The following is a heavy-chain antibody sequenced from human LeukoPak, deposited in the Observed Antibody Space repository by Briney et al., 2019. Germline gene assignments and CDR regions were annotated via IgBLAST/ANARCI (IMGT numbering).Heavy chain of an antibody. Sequence: GGSLRLSCAASGFTFNSYVMNWVRQAPGKGREWVSGISGSGGNTNYADSVKGRFTISRDNSKNTLYLQMNSLRAEDTAVYYCAKTPSGTWAYYFDYWGQGTLVTVSS. D-gene: IGHD6-25*01. V-gene: IGHV3-23*01. CDR3: AKTPSGTWAYYFDY. CDR1: GFTFNSYV. J-gene: IGHJ4*02. CDR2: ISGSGGNT.